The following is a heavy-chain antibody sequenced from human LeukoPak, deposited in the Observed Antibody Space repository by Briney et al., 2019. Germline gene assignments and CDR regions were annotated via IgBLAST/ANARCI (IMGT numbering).Heavy chain of an antibody. Sequence: GESLKISCKGSGYSFTSYWIGWVRQMPGKGLEWMGIIYPGDSDTRYSPSFQGQVTISADKSISTAYLQWSSLKASDTAMYYCAKSKGGDPLGDAFDIWGQGTMVTVSS. CDR3: AKSKGGDPLGDAFDI. CDR2: IYPGDSDT. D-gene: IGHD3-16*01. J-gene: IGHJ3*02. CDR1: GYSFTSYW. V-gene: IGHV5-51*01.